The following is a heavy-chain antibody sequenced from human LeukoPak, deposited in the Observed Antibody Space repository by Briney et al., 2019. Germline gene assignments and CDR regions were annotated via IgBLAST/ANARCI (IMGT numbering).Heavy chain of an antibody. J-gene: IGHJ4*02. CDR1: GFTFSSYA. D-gene: IGHD3-3*01. CDR2: ISGSGGST. V-gene: IGHV3-23*01. CDR3: AKAGRKRITIFGVVSGPFDY. Sequence: PGGSLRLSCAASGFTFSSYAMGWVRQAPGKGLEWFSAISGSGGSTYYADSVKGRFTISRDNSKNTLYLQMNSLRAEDTAVYYCAKAGRKRITIFGVVSGPFDYWGQGTLVTVSS.